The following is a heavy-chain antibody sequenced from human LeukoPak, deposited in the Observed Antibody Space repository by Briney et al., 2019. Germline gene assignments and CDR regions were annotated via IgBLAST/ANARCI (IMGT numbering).Heavy chain of an antibody. Sequence: PSETLSLTCAVYGGSLSGYYWSWIRQPPGKGLEWIGEINHSGSTNYNPSLKSRVTISVDTSKNQFSLKLSSVTAADTAVYYCARPKRGYSYGYRDPYDYWGQGTLVTVSS. CDR1: GGSLSGYY. CDR2: INHSGST. D-gene: IGHD5-18*01. J-gene: IGHJ4*02. V-gene: IGHV4-34*01. CDR3: ARPKRGYSYGYRDPYDY.